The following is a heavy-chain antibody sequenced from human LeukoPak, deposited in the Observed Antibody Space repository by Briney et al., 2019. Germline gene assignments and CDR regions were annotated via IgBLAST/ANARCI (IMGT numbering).Heavy chain of an antibody. V-gene: IGHV3-21*01. CDR1: GFTVSSNY. CDR3: ARAWRGSYVFDY. D-gene: IGHD3-3*01. J-gene: IGHJ4*02. CDR2: ISSSSSYI. Sequence: GGSLRLSCAASGFTVSSNYMSWVRQAPGKGLEWVSCISSSSSYIYYADSVKGRFTISRDNPQNSLYLQMSSLRAEDTAVYYCARAWRGSYVFDYWGQGTLVTVSS.